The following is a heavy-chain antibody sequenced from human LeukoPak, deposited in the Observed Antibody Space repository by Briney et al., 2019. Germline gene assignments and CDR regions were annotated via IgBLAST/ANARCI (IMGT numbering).Heavy chain of an antibody. D-gene: IGHD3-22*01. V-gene: IGHV1-69*06. CDR2: IIPIFGTA. CDR1: GYTFTSYY. J-gene: IGHJ3*02. Sequence: ASVKVSCKASGYTFTSYYMHWVRQAPGQGLEWMGGIIPIFGTANYAQKFQGRVTITADKSTSTAYMELSSLRSEDTAVYYCARDWFFGDSSGYYPFGIWGQGTMVTVSS. CDR3: ARDWFFGDSSGYYPFGI.